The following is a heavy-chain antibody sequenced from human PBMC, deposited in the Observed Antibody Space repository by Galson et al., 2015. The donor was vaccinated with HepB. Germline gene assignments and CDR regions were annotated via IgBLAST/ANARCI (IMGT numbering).Heavy chain of an antibody. J-gene: IGHJ4*02. CDR3: ARGRWLQSAAYFDY. V-gene: IGHV3-53*01. CDR1: GFTVSSNC. D-gene: IGHD5-24*01. CDR2: IYSGGST. Sequence: SLRLSCAASGFTVSSNCMSWVRQAPGKGLEWVSVIYSGGSTYYADSVKGRFTISRDNSKNTLYLRMNSLRAEDTAVYYCARGRWLQSAAYFDYWGQGTLVTVSS.